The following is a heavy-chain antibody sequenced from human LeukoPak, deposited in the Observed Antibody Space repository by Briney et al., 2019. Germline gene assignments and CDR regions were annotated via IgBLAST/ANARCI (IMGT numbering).Heavy chain of an antibody. J-gene: IGHJ2*01. V-gene: IGHV4-4*07. CDR1: RGSISNDY. D-gene: IGHD2-21*02. CDR3: TGDKEYSGGDCSYWYFDL. Sequence: PSETLSLTCTDTRGSISNDYWSSIRQPAGKGLEWIGRIYSSGSTNYNPSLKSRVTMSLDTSMNQFSLKLSSVTDADTAVYYCTGDKEYSGGDCSYWYFDLWGRGTAVTVSS. CDR2: IYSSGST.